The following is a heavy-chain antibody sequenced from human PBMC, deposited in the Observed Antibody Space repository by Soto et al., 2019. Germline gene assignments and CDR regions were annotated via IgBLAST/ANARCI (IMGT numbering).Heavy chain of an antibody. CDR3: VKCQVGSSGWYDPAVLDY. Sequence: EVQLVESGGGLVQPGGSLRLSCSASGFTFSSYAMHWVRQAPGKGLEYVSAISSNGGSTYYADSVKGRFTISRDNSKNTLYLQMSSLRAEDTAVYYCVKCQVGSSGWYDPAVLDYWGQGTLVTVSS. V-gene: IGHV3-64D*08. D-gene: IGHD6-19*01. CDR2: ISSNGGST. J-gene: IGHJ4*02. CDR1: GFTFSSYA.